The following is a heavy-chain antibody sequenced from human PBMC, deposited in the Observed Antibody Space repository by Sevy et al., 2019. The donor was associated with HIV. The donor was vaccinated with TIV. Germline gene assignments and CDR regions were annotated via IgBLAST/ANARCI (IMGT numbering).Heavy chain of an antibody. V-gene: IGHV1-69*13. D-gene: IGHD6-13*01. CDR3: ARDSPVGAAAGTFDY. Sequence: ASVKVSCKASGGTFSSYAISWVRQAPGQGLEWMGGIIPIFGTANYAQKFQGRVTITADESTSTAYMELSSLRSEDTAVYYCARDSPVGAAAGTFDYWGQGTLVTVSS. CDR2: IIPIFGTA. J-gene: IGHJ4*02. CDR1: GGTFSSYA.